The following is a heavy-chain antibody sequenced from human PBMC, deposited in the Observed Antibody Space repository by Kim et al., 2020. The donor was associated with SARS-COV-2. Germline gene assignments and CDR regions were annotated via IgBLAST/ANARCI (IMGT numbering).Heavy chain of an antibody. V-gene: IGHV3-30*04. D-gene: IGHD5-12*01. CDR2: ISYDGSNK. J-gene: IGHJ4*02. Sequence: GGSLRLSCAASGFTFSSYAMHWVRQAPGKGLEWVAVISYDGSNKYYADSVKGRFTISRDNSKNTLYLQMNSLRAEDTAVYYCARDPARGYSGYDYVAVAGYFDYWGQGTLVTVSS. CDR1: GFTFSSYA. CDR3: ARDPARGYSGYDYVAVAGYFDY.